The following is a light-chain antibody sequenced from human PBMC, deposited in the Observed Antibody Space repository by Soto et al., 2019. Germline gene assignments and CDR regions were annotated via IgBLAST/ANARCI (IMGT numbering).Light chain of an antibody. CDR2: DAS. V-gene: IGKV1-5*01. CDR1: QSISMF. CDR3: QHYKSYPWT. Sequence: DIQMTQSPSTLSASVGDRVTITCRASQSISMFLAWYQQKPGKAPKLLIYDASNSESGVPSRFSGSGSGTEFSLTISNVQPDDFATYYCQHYKSYPWTFGQGTKVEIK. J-gene: IGKJ1*01.